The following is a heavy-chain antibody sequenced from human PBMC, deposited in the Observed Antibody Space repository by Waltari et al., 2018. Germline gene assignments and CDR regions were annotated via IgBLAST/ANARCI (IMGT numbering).Heavy chain of an antibody. CDR2: INHSGST. V-gene: IGHV4-34*01. Sequence: QVQLQQWGAGLLKPSETLSLTCAVYGGSFSGYYWSSIRQPPGKGLEWIGEINHSGSTNYNPSLKSRVTISVDTSKNQFSLKLSSVTAADTAVYYCARVARKRYSSSWNYFDYWGQGTLVTVSS. CDR1: GGSFSGYY. J-gene: IGHJ4*02. D-gene: IGHD6-13*01. CDR3: ARVARKRYSSSWNYFDY.